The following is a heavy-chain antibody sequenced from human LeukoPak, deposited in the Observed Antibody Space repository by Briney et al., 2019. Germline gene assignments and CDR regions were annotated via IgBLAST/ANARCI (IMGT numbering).Heavy chain of an antibody. CDR3: ARIVRGVTKYYFDY. V-gene: IGHV3-11*06. J-gene: IGHJ4*02. CDR1: GFTFSDYY. D-gene: IGHD3-10*01. CDR2: ISSSSSYT. Sequence: GGSLRLSCAASGFTFSDYYMSWIRQAPGKGLEWVSYISSSSSYTNYADSVKGRFTISRDNAKNSLYLQMNSLRAEDTAVYCCARIVRGVTKYYFDYWGQGILVTVSS.